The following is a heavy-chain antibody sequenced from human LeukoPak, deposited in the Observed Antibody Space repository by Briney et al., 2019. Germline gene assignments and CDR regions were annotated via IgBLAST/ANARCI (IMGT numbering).Heavy chain of an antibody. CDR3: ARGGDFTVVPDY. V-gene: IGHV1-8*01. J-gene: IGHJ4*02. D-gene: IGHD2-2*01. Sequence: ASVKVSCKASGYTFTSHDINWVRQATGQGLEWMGWMNPNSGNTGYAQKFQGRVTMTRNTSISTAYMELSSLRSEDTAVYYCARGGDFTVVPDYWGQGTLVTVSS. CDR2: MNPNSGNT. CDR1: GYTFTSHD.